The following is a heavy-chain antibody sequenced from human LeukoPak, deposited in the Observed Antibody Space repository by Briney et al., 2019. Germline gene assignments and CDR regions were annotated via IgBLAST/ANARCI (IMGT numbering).Heavy chain of an antibody. J-gene: IGHJ4*02. V-gene: IGHV3-21*01. D-gene: IGHD6-13*01. CDR2: ISSSSSYI. CDR3: ARGQQLVKTD. Sequence: GGSLRLSCAASGFTFSSYSMNWVRQAPGKGLEWVSSISSSSSYIYYADSVKGRFTISRDNAKNSLYLQMNSLRAEDTALYYCARGQQLVKTDWGQGTLVTVSS. CDR1: GFTFSSYS.